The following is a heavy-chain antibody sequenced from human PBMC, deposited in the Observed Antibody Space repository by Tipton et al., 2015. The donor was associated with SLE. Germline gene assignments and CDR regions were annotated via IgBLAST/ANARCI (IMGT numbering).Heavy chain of an antibody. D-gene: IGHD4-17*01. Sequence: TLSLTCTVSGGSIGSRSHYWGWFRQIPGKGLEWIGSIYYSGRTYYNPSLTSRVTVSVDTSKNQFSLNLKSVTAADTAVYYCARQGAAVTMSGWFDPWGQGTLVTVSS. J-gene: IGHJ5*02. CDR1: GGSIGSRSHY. V-gene: IGHV4-39*01. CDR2: IYYSGRT. CDR3: ARQGAAVTMSGWFDP.